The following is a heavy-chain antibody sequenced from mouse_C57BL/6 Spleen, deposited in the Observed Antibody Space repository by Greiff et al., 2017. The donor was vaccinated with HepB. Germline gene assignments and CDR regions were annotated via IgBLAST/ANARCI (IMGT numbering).Heavy chain of an antibody. D-gene: IGHD3-2*02. V-gene: IGHV1-9*01. CDR2: ILPGSGST. CDR3: ASGWTAQATFAY. CDR1: GYTFTGYW. Sequence: QVQLKESGAELMKPGASVKLSCKATGYTFTGYWIEWVKQRPGHGLEWIGEILPGSGSTNYIEKFKGKATFTADTSSNTAYMQLSSLTTEDSAIYYCASGWTAQATFAYWGQGTLVTVSA. J-gene: IGHJ3*01.